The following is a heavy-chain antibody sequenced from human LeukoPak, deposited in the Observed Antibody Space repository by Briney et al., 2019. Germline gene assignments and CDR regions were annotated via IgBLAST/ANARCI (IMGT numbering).Heavy chain of an antibody. J-gene: IGHJ6*02. CDR2: INPSGGST. CDR3: AREDVVLVDAVRYYYYGMDV. V-gene: IGHV1-46*02. D-gene: IGHD2-8*01. Sequence: ASVKVSCKVSGYSVNELSMHWVRQAPGQGLEWMGIINPSGGSTSYAQKFQDRVTMTRDTSTSTVYMELSSLKSEDTAVYYCAREDVVLVDAVRYYYYGMDVWGQGTTVTVSS. CDR1: GYSVNELS.